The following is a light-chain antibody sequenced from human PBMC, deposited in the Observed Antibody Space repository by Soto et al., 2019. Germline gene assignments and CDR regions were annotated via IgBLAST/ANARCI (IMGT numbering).Light chain of an antibody. Sequence: DVVMTQSPLSLPVTLGQAASISCRSSQGLVYGDGHTYMHWFQQRPGQSPRRLIYKVSNRGSGVPDRFSGSASGTNFTLKISSVEAEDVGVYYCLQGTHWPPTFGGGTKVEIK. J-gene: IGKJ4*01. CDR2: KVS. CDR1: QGLVYGDGHTY. CDR3: LQGTHWPPT. V-gene: IGKV2-30*01.